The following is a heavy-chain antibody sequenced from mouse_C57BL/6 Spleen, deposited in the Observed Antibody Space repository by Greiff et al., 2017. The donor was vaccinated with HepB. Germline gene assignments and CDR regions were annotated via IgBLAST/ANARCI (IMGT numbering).Heavy chain of an antibody. CDR3: ARETGTGAWFAY. CDR2: INYDGSST. Sequence: DVKLVESEGGLVQPGSSMKLSCTASGFTFSDYYMAWVRQVPEKGLEWVANINYDGSSTYYLDSLKSRFIISRDNAKNILYLQMSSLKSEDTATYYCARETGTGAWFAYWGQGTLVTVSA. D-gene: IGHD4-1*01. J-gene: IGHJ3*01. V-gene: IGHV5-16*01. CDR1: GFTFSDYY.